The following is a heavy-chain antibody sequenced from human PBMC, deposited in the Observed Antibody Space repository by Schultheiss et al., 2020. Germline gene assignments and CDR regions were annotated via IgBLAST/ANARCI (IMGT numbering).Heavy chain of an antibody. J-gene: IGHJ6*02. CDR2: IYSGGST. CDR3: ARDADYYYDSSDYYYGMDV. D-gene: IGHD3-22*01. Sequence: GGSLRLSCAASGFTVSSNYMSWVRQAPGKGLEWVSVIYSGGSTYYADSVKGRFTISRDNSKNSLYLQMNSLRAEDTAVYYCARDADYYYDSSDYYYGMDVWGQGTTVTVSS. V-gene: IGHV3-53*01. CDR1: GFTVSSNY.